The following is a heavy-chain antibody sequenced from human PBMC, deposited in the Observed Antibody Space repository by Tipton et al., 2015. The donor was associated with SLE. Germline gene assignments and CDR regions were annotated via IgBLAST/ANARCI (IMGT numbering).Heavy chain of an antibody. Sequence: LRLSCAVYGGSFSGYYWSWIRQPPGKGLEWIGEINHSGSTNYNPSLKSRVTISVDTSKNQFSLKLSSVTAADTAVYYCAREVGTSSGWYFSYWYFDLWGRGTLVTVSS. CDR3: AREVGTSSGWYFSYWYFDL. V-gene: IGHV4-34*01. J-gene: IGHJ2*01. CDR2: INHSGST. D-gene: IGHD6-19*01. CDR1: GGSFSGYY.